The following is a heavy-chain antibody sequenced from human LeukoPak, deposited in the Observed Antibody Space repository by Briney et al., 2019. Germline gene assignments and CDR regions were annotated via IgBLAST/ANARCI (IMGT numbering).Heavy chain of an antibody. CDR1: GYTFTSYG. D-gene: IGHD3-22*01. Sequence: ASVKVSCKASGYTFTSYGISWVRQAPGQGLEWMGWISAYNGNTTYAQKLQGRVTMTTDTSTSTAYMELRSLRSDDTAVYYCARGDDSSGYYPGYFDYWGQGALVTVSS. J-gene: IGHJ4*02. CDR2: ISAYNGNT. V-gene: IGHV1-18*01. CDR3: ARGDDSSGYYPGYFDY.